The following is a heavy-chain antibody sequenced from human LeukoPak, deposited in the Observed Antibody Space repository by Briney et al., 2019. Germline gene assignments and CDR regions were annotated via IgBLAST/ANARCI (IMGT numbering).Heavy chain of an antibody. D-gene: IGHD3-22*01. V-gene: IGHV4-59*06. CDR1: GGSISSYY. CDR2: IYYSGST. Sequence: SETLSLTCTVSGGSISSYYWSWIRQHPGKGLEWIGYIYYSGSTYYNPSLKSRVTISVDTSKNQFSLKLSSVTAADAAVYYCARGRPDYYDSSGSNFDYWGQGTLVTVSS. CDR3: ARGRPDYYDSSGSNFDY. J-gene: IGHJ4*02.